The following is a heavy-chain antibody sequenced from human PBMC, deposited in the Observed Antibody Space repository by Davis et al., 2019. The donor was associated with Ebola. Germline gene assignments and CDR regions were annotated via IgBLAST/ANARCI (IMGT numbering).Heavy chain of an antibody. D-gene: IGHD2-2*03. CDR2: IIPIFGTA. CDR3: ARDGYCSSTSCYYYYGMDV. Sequence: AASVKVSCKASGGTFSSYAISWVRQAPGQGLEWMGGIIPIFGTANYAQEFQGRVTITADKSTSTAYMELSSLRSEDTAVYYCARDGYCSSTSCYYYYGMDVWGQGTTVTVSS. CDR1: GGTFSSYA. V-gene: IGHV1-69*06. J-gene: IGHJ6*02.